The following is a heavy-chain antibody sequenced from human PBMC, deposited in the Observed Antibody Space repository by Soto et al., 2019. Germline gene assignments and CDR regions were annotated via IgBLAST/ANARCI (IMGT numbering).Heavy chain of an antibody. V-gene: IGHV3-7*01. J-gene: IGHJ5*02. CDR3: ARDRGRVVVAALFLDP. D-gene: IGHD2-15*01. Sequence: PGGSLRLSCAASGFTFSSYWMSWVRQAPGKGLEWVANIKQDGSEKYYVDSVKGRFTISRDNAKNSLYLQMNSLRAEDTAVYYCARDRGRVVVAALFLDPWGQGTLVTVSS. CDR1: GFTFSSYW. CDR2: IKQDGSEK.